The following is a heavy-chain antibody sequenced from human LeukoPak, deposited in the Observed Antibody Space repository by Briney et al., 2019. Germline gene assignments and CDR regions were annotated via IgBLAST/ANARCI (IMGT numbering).Heavy chain of an antibody. Sequence: ASVKVPCKASGYTFTSYYMHWVRQAPGQGLEWMGIINPSGGSTSYAQKFQGRVTMTRDTSTSTVYMELSSLRSEDTAVYYCARLRQYYDSSGYYLRRYYYYGMDVWGQGTTVTVSS. D-gene: IGHD3-22*01. CDR2: INPSGGST. CDR1: GYTFTSYY. V-gene: IGHV1-46*01. J-gene: IGHJ6*02. CDR3: ARLRQYYDSSGYYLRRYYYYGMDV.